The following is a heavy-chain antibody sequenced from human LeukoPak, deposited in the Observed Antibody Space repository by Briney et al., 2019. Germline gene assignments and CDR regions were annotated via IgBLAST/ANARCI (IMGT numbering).Heavy chain of an antibody. CDR3: ARGVEPLAANTLAY. D-gene: IGHD1-14*01. CDR1: GFTVITND. V-gene: IGHV3-53*01. Sequence: PGGSLRLSCAASGFTVITNDMTRVRQAPGKGLEWVSLLYSDGNTKYADSVQGRFTISRDNSKNTLYLEMNSLSPDDTAVYYCARGVEPLAANTLAYWGQGTLVTVSS. CDR2: LYSDGNT. J-gene: IGHJ4*02.